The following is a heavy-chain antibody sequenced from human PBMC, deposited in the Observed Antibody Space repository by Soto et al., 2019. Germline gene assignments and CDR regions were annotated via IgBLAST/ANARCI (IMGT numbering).Heavy chain of an antibody. J-gene: IGHJ4*02. V-gene: IGHV3-15*07. CDR2: IKSKTDGGTT. CDR3: TTEPYSSGWYVPQEFDY. D-gene: IGHD6-19*01. Sequence: GGSLRLSCAASGFTFSNAWMNWVRQAPGKGLEWVGRIKSKTDGGTTDYADPVKGRFTISRDDSKNTLYLQMNSLKTEDTAVYYCTTEPYSSGWYVPQEFDYWGQGTLVTVSS. CDR1: GFTFSNAW.